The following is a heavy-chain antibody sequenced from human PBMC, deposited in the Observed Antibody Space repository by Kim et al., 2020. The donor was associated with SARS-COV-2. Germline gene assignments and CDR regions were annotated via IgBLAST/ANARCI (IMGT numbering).Heavy chain of an antibody. Sequence: YYADYVRGRFTTSGDNDKNALFLQMNSLRAEDTAVYYCARGPNYSPFDYWGQGTLVTVSS. D-gene: IGHD4-4*01. V-gene: IGHV3-48*03. J-gene: IGHJ4*02. CDR3: ARGPNYSPFDY.